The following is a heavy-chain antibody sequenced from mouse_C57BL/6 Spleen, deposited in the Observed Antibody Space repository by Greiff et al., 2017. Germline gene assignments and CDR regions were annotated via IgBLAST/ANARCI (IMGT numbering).Heavy chain of an antibody. D-gene: IGHD1-1*01. V-gene: IGHV1-82*01. J-gene: IGHJ2*01. CDR3: YYYGSSVYFDY. Sequence: QVQLQESGPELVKPGASVKISCKASGYAFSSSWMNWVKQRPGKGLEWIGRIYPGDGDTNYNGKFKGKATLTADKSSSTAYMQLSSLTSEDSAVYFCYYYGSSVYFDYWGQGTTLTVSS. CDR1: GYAFSSSW. CDR2: IYPGDGDT.